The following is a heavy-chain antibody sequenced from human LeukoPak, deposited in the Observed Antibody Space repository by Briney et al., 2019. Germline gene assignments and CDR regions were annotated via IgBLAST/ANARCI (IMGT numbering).Heavy chain of an antibody. J-gene: IGHJ4*02. CDR1: GFTFSNYA. Sequence: PGGSLRLSCAAPGFTFSNYAMNWVRQAPGKGLEWVSTIGSSGGSTYYADSVKGRFTISRDNSKNTLYLQMNSLRAEDTAVYYCAKVFRDGYNYPFDYWGQGTLVTVSS. CDR2: IGSSGGST. CDR3: AKVFRDGYNYPFDY. D-gene: IGHD5-24*01. V-gene: IGHV3-23*01.